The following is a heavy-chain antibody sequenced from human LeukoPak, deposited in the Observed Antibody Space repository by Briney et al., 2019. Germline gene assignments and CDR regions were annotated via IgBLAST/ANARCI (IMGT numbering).Heavy chain of an antibody. J-gene: IGHJ4*02. CDR2: ISSSSSYI. Sequence: GGSLRLSCAASGFTFSSYSMNWVRQAPGKGLEWVSSISSSSSYIYYADSVKGRFTISRDNAKNSLYLQMNSLRAEDTAVYYCARLNSGYGLRDPRSHFDYWGQGTLVLVSS. CDR1: GFTFSSYS. CDR3: ARLNSGYGLRDPRSHFDY. V-gene: IGHV3-21*01. D-gene: IGHD5-12*01.